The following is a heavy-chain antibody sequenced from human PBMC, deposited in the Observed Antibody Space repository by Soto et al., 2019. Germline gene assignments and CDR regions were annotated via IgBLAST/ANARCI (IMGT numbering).Heavy chain of an antibody. V-gene: IGHV4-31*03. J-gene: IGHJ5*02. D-gene: IGHD2-15*01. CDR1: GGSISSGGYY. CDR3: ARAPDIVVVVAAGGGWFDP. Sequence: QVQLQESGPGLVKPSQTLSLTCTVSGGSISSGGYYWSWIRQHPGKGLEWIGYIYYSGSTYYNPSLKSRVTISVDTSKNQFSLKLSSVTAADTAVYYCARAPDIVVVVAAGGGWFDPWGQGTLVTVSS. CDR2: IYYSGST.